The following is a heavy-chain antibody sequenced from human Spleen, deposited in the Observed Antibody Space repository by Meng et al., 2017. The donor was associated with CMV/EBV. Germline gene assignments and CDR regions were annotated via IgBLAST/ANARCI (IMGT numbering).Heavy chain of an antibody. D-gene: IGHD3-3*01. CDR1: GFTFSSYA. Sequence: GALKISCAASGFTFSSYAMSWVRQAPGKGLEWVSAISGSDGSTYYADSVKGRFTISRDNSKNTLYLQMNSLRAEDTAVYYCACTIFGVVTPDAFDVWGQGTTVTVSS. CDR3: ACTIFGVVTPDAFDV. J-gene: IGHJ3*01. V-gene: IGHV3-23*01. CDR2: ISGSDGST.